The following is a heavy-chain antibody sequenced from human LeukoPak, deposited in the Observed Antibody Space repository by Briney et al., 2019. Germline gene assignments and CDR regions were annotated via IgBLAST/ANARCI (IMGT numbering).Heavy chain of an antibody. CDR1: GYTFTSYY. Sequence: ASVKVSCKASGYTFTSYYMHWVRQAPGQGLEWMGIINPSGGSTSYAQKFQGRVTMTRDTSTSTVYMELSSLRSEDTAVYYCAAIGGDHSSGWYDYFDHWGQGTLVTVSS. V-gene: IGHV1-46*01. J-gene: IGHJ4*01. CDR3: AAIGGDHSSGWYDYFDH. CDR2: INPSGGST. D-gene: IGHD6-19*01.